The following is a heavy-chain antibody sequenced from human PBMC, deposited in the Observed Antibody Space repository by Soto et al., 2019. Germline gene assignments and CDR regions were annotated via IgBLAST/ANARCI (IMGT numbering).Heavy chain of an antibody. V-gene: IGHV3-15*01. CDR1: GFTFSNAW. J-gene: IGHJ6*02. D-gene: IGHD2-15*01. Sequence: GGSLRLSCVASGFTFSNAWMSWVRQAPGKGLEWVGRIKSKTDGGTTDYAASVKGRFTISRDDSKNTLYLQMNSLKTEDTAVYYCTSGTVARNYYYYYGMDVWGQGTTVTVSS. CDR3: TSGTVARNYYYYYGMDV. CDR2: IKSKTDGGTT.